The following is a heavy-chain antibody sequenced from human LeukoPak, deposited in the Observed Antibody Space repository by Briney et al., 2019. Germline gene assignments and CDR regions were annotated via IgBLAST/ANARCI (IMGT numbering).Heavy chain of an antibody. CDR2: RSNDII. Sequence: RGSLRLSCAASGFTFSTFSMNWIRQAPGKGLEWISYRSNDIIRYADSVKGRFIISRDNAKNSLYLQMNSLRAEDTAVYYCARDLSWSFDYWGQGTLVTVTS. CDR1: GFTFSTFS. D-gene: IGHD3-10*01. CDR3: ARDLSWSFDY. V-gene: IGHV3-48*01. J-gene: IGHJ4*02.